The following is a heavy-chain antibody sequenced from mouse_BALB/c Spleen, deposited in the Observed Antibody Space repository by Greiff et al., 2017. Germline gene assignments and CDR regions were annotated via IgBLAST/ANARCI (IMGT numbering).Heavy chain of an antibody. D-gene: IGHD2-4*01. J-gene: IGHJ3*01. V-gene: IGHV3-2*02. CDR3: ARDYDPFAY. CDR1: GYSITSDYA. Sequence: EVMLVESGPGLVKPSQSLSLTCTVTGYSITSDYAWNWIRQFPGNKLEWMGYISYSGSTSYNPSLKSRISITRDTSKNQFFLQLNSVTTEDTATYYCARDYDPFAYWGQGTLVTVSA. CDR2: ISYSGST.